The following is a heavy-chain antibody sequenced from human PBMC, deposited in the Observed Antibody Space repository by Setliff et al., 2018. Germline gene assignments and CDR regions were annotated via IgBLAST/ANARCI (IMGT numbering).Heavy chain of an antibody. CDR1: GFTFNAYA. V-gene: IGHV3-23*01. D-gene: IGHD3-22*01. CDR3: AKGQGQYYDSSGYYGRVWDY. CDR2: ITFGSLSR. J-gene: IGHJ4*02. Sequence: GSLRLSCAASGFTFNAYAMSWVRQAPGKGLEWVSAITFGSLSRYYADSVKGRFTISRDNSKNTLFLEMNSLRTEDTAVYYCAKGQGQYYDSSGYYGRVWDYWGQGTLVTVS.